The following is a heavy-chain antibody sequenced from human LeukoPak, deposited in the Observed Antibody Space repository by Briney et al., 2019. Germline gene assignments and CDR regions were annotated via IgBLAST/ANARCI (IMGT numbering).Heavy chain of an antibody. CDR3: AKLTRD. V-gene: IGHV3-23*01. CDR1: GFTFSSNT. CDR2: ITGSGGST. J-gene: IGHJ1*01. Sequence: GGSLRLSCTASGFTFSSNTMSWVSQTPGKGLEWVSAITGSGGSTYYADSVRGRFTISRDNSKSTLYMQMNSLRAEDTAVYYCAKLTRDWGQGTLVTVSS. D-gene: IGHD7-27*01.